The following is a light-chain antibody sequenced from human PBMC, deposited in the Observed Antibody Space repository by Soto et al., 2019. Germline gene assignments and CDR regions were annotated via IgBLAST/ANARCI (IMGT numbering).Light chain of an antibody. CDR3: QAWGTGIHL. CDR2: VNSDGSH. CDR1: SGHSTYA. V-gene: IGLV4-69*01. Sequence: QLVLTQSPSASASLGASVTLTCTLSSGHSTYAIAWHQQQPKKGPRYIMKVNSDGSHFKGDGIPDRFSGSSSGAERYLTISSLQSEDEADYYCQAWGTGIHLFGGGTKLTVL. J-gene: IGLJ2*01.